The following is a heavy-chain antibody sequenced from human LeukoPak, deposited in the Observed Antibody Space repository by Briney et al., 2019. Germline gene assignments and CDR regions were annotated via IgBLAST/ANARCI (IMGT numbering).Heavy chain of an antibody. CDR3: SSSSVLYYYYGMDV. J-gene: IGHJ6*02. Sequence: ASVKVSCKVSGYTLTELSMHWVRQAPGKGLEWMGGFDPEDGETIYAQKFQGRVTMTEDTSTDTAYMELSSLRSEDTAVYYCSSSSVLYYYYGMDVWGQGTTVTVSS. V-gene: IGHV1-24*01. CDR2: FDPEDGET. CDR1: GYTLTELS. D-gene: IGHD6-6*01.